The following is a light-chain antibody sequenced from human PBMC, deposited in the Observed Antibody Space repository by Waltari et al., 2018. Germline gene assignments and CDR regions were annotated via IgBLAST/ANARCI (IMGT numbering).Light chain of an antibody. CDR2: DAS. CDR1: QGITNF. J-gene: IGKJ4*01. V-gene: IGKV1-33*01. Sequence: DIQMTQSPSSLSASVGDRVTITCQASQGITNFLNWYQQKPGTAPKVLIYDASRLERGVPSRFSGSGSGTDFTFIITSLQPEDVATYYCQQYHNLPLTFGGGTKVEIK. CDR3: QQYHNLPLT.